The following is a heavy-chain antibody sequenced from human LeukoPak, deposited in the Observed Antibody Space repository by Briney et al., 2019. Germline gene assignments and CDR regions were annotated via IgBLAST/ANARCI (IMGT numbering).Heavy chain of an antibody. Sequence: GGSLRLSCGASGLTFSSYSMNWVRQAPGKGLEWVSYISSSSSTIYYADSVKGRFTISRDNAKNSLYLQMNSLRAEDTAVYYCGRGFSIVPAGIPDYWGLGTLVTVSS. V-gene: IGHV3-48*01. CDR1: GLTFSSYS. D-gene: IGHD2-2*02. CDR3: GRGFSIVPAGIPDY. CDR2: ISSSSSTI. J-gene: IGHJ4*02.